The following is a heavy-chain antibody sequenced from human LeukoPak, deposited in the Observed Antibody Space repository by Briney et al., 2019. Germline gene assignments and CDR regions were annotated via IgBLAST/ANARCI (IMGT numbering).Heavy chain of an antibody. CDR1: GYSFTSYW. J-gene: IGHJ6*03. V-gene: IGHV5-51*01. D-gene: IGHD2-2*01. CDR3: ARPALYCSSTVCPPYMDV. CDR2: IYPGDSDT. Sequence: GESLKISCKGSGYSFTSYWIGWVRQLPGKGLEWMGIIYPGDSDTRYSPSFQGQVTISADKSISTAYLQWGSLKASDTATYYCARPALYCSSTVCPPYMDVWGKGTTVTVSS.